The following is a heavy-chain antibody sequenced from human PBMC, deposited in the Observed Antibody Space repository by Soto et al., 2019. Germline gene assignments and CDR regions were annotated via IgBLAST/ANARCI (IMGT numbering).Heavy chain of an antibody. V-gene: IGHV3-30*18. D-gene: IGHD2-15*01. Sequence: QVQLVESGGGVVQPGRSLRLSCADSGFTFSNYGLHWVRQTPGKGLEWVAFISHDGSNKYYADSVKGRFTISRDSSKSTLYLQMDSLRVEDTAVYYCAKDGAPRYCSGRSCHPAGAYWGQGTLVTVSS. CDR2: ISHDGSNK. CDR1: GFTFSNYG. CDR3: AKDGAPRYCSGRSCHPAGAY. J-gene: IGHJ4*02.